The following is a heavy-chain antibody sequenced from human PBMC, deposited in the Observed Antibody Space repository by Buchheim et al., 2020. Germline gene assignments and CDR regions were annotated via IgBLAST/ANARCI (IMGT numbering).Heavy chain of an antibody. D-gene: IGHD3-22*01. J-gene: IGHJ4*02. CDR3: ARDLFGYYYDSSGYYPGDY. Sequence: VQLLESGGGLVQPGGSLRLSCAASGFTFSSYAMSWVRQAPGKGLEWVAVISYDGSNKYYADSVKGRFTISRDNSKNTLYLQMNSLRAEDTAVYYCARDLFGYYYDSSGYYPGDYWGQGTL. CDR1: GFTFSSYA. V-gene: IGHV3-30-3*01. CDR2: ISYDGSNK.